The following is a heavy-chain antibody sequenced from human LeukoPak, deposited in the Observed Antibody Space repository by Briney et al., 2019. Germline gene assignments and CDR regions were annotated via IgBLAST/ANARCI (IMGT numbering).Heavy chain of an antibody. D-gene: IGHD3-22*01. J-gene: IGHJ4*02. CDR2: IYYSGST. CDR3: AREDYDSSGYYLDY. Sequence: SETLSLTCTVSGGSISSYYWSWIRQPPGKGLEWIGYIYYSGSTNYNPSLKSRVTISVDTSKNQFSLRLSSVTAADTAVYYCAREDYDSSGYYLDYWGQGTLVTVSS. V-gene: IGHV4-59*01. CDR1: GGSISSYY.